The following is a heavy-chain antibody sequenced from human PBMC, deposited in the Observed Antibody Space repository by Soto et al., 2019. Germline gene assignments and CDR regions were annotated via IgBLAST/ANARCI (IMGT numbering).Heavy chain of an antibody. CDR1: GYTFTSYA. V-gene: IGHV1-3*01. CDR3: ASGPGGPAGPGDY. Sequence: QVQLVQSGAEVKKPGASVKVSCKASGYTFTSYAMHWVRQAPGQRLEWMGWINAGNGNTKYSQKFQGRVTITRDTSASTAYRELSSLRSEDTAVYYCASGPGGPAGPGDYWGQGTLVTVSS. D-gene: IGHD2-15*01. J-gene: IGHJ4*02. CDR2: INAGNGNT.